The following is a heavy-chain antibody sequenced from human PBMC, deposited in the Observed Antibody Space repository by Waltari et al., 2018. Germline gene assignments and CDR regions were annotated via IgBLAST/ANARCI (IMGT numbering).Heavy chain of an antibody. CDR3: ARGFGSATTSRFDP. CDR1: GGSISSSSYY. Sequence: QLQLQESGPGLVKPPETLSLTCTVSGGSISSSSYYWGWIRQPPEKGLEWVASMDDSGIPSYNPSLKSRVTISWDTSKNQFSLEVKSVTAADTAVYYCARGFGSATTSRFDPWGQGIVVTVSS. CDR2: MDDSGIP. J-gene: IGHJ5*02. V-gene: IGHV4-39*07. D-gene: IGHD5-12*01.